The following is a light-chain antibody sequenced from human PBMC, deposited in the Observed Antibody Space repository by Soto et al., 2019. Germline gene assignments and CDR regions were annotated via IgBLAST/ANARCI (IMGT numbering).Light chain of an antibody. CDR1: QNVSSN. CDR2: GAS. CDR3: QQYNNWPPIT. V-gene: IGKV3-15*01. Sequence: EIVRTQSPATRYVSPGERATLSCRARQNVSSNLAWYQQKPGQAPRLLIYGASTRATGIPARFSGSGSGTEFALTISSLQSEDFAVYYCQQYNNWPPITFGQGTRLEIK. J-gene: IGKJ5*01.